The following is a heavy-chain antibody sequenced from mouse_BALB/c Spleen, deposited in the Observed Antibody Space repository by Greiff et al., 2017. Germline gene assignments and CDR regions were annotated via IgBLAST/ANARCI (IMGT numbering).Heavy chain of an antibody. J-gene: IGHJ1*01. V-gene: IGHV1-87*01. Sequence: VQLQESGAELARPGASVKLSCKASGYTFTSYWMQWVKQRPGQGLEWIGAIYPGDGDTRYTQKFKGKATLTADKSSSTAYMQLSSLASEDSAVYYCASMGNWYFDVWGAGTTVTVSS. CDR1: GYTFTSYW. D-gene: IGHD2-10*02. CDR3: ASMGNWYFDV. CDR2: IYPGDGDT.